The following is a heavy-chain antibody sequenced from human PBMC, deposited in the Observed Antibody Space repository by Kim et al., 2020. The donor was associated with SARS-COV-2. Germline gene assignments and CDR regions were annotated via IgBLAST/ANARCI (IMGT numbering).Heavy chain of an antibody. D-gene: IGHD3-22*01. CDR2: IWYDGSNK. V-gene: IGHV3-33*01. J-gene: IGHJ6*02. Sequence: GGSLRLSCAASGFTFSSYGMHWVRQAPGKGLEWVAVIWYDGSNKYYADSVKGRFTISRDNSKNTLYLQMNSLRAEDTAVYYCARDTPDTYYYDSNPQESYYYGMDVWGQGTTVTVSS. CDR1: GFTFSSYG. CDR3: ARDTPDTYYYDSNPQESYYYGMDV.